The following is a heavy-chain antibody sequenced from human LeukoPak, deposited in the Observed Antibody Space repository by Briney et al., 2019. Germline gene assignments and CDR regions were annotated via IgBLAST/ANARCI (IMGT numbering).Heavy chain of an antibody. CDR2: IKQDGSKK. CDR1: GFPFSSYW. Sequence: GGSLRLSCVASGFPFSSYWMTWVRQAPGKGLEWVANIKQDGSKKSYVDSVKGRFTISRDNAKNSLYLQMNSLRAEDTAVYYCARDRDNDYVQEKLDYWGQGTLVTVSS. D-gene: IGHD3-16*01. V-gene: IGHV3-7*01. J-gene: IGHJ4*02. CDR3: ARDRDNDYVQEKLDY.